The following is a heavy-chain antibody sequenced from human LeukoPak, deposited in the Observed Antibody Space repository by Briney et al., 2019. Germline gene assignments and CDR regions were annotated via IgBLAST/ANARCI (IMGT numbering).Heavy chain of an antibody. CDR2: IYYSGST. CDR3: ARTIVVVPAATDNWFDP. Sequence: SETLSLTCTVSGGSTSSFYWSWVRQPPGKGLEWVWYIYYSGSTNYNPSLKSRVTISVDTYKNQFYLKLSSVTAADTAVYYCARTIVVVPAATDNWFDPWGQGTLVTVSS. V-gene: IGHV4-59*01. CDR1: GGSTSSFY. D-gene: IGHD2-2*01. J-gene: IGHJ5*02.